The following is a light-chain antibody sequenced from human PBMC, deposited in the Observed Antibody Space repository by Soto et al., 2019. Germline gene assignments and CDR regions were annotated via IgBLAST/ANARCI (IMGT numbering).Light chain of an antibody. CDR3: QQSYSTLTWT. Sequence: DIRMSHYPSSLSASVGDRVTITWRASQSISSYLNWYQQKPGKAPKLLIYAASSLQSGVPSRFSGSGSGTDFTLTISSLQPEHFATYYCQQSYSTLTWTFGQGTKVDIK. J-gene: IGKJ1*01. V-gene: IGKV1-39*01. CDR2: AAS. CDR1: QSISSY.